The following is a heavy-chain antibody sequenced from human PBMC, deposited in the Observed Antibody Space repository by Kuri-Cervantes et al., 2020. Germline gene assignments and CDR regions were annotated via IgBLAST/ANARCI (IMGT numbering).Heavy chain of an antibody. CDR2: IYSGGST. J-gene: IGHJ6*02. V-gene: IGHV3-53*05. CDR3: AKGGAARPYYYGMDV. CDR1: GFTVSSNY. Sequence: LSLSCAASGFTVSSNYMSWVRQAPGTGLEWVSVIYSGGSTYYADSVKGRFTISRDNSKNTLYLQMNSLRAEDTAVYYCAKGGAARPYYYGMDVWGQGTTVTVSS. D-gene: IGHD6-6*01.